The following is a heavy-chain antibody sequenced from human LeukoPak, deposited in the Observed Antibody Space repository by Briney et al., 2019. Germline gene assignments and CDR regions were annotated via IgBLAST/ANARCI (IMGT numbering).Heavy chain of an antibody. CDR2: IKQDGSEK. Sequence: GGSLRLSCAASGFTFSSYWMSWVRQAPGKGLEWVANIKQDGSEKYYVDSVKGRFTISRDNAKNSLYLQMHSLRAEDTAVYYCARDPRSSSHDAFDIGGQGTMVTVSS. V-gene: IGHV3-7*01. CDR3: ARDPRSSSHDAFDI. CDR1: GFTFSSYW. D-gene: IGHD6-6*01. J-gene: IGHJ3*02.